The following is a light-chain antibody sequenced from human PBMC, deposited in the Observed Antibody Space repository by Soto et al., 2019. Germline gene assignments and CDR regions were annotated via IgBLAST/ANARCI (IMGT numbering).Light chain of an antibody. CDR2: EVS. CDR1: SSDVGAYNY. J-gene: IGLJ3*02. Sequence: QSALTQPPSASGYPGQSVTISCTGTSSDVGAYNYVSWYQQYPGKAPKLMIYEVSNRPSGVPDCFSGSKSGNTASLTVSGLQADDEADYYCTSYVGSNIWVFGGGTKLTVL. V-gene: IGLV2-8*01. CDR3: TSYVGSNIWV.